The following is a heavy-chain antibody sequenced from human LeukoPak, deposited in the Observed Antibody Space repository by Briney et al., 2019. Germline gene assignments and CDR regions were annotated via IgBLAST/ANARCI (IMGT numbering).Heavy chain of an antibody. J-gene: IGHJ6*02. CDR1: GGSISNINYY. D-gene: IGHD5-18*01. CDR2: ISYRRST. Sequence: PSETLSLTCTVSGGSISNINYYWGWIRQPPGKGLEWIGTISYRRSTYYNPSLRSRVTMSVDTSKNQFSLKLSSVTAADTAVFYCARHVGTAIKSTLMDVWGQGTTVTVSS. V-gene: IGHV4-39*01. CDR3: ARHVGTAIKSTLMDV.